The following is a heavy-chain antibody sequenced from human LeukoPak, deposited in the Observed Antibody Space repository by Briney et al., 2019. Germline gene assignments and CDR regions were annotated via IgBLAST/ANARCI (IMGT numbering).Heavy chain of an antibody. D-gene: IGHD2/OR15-2a*01. CDR3: ARHHPRNTVDF. J-gene: IGHJ4*02. Sequence: PSETLSLTCTVSGGSISSSSYSWGWIRQPPGKGLEWIGSIYYSGSTYYNPSLKSRVTISVDTSKNQFSLKLSSVTAADTAVYYCARHHPRNTVDFWGQGALVTVSS. CDR2: IYYSGST. V-gene: IGHV4-39*01. CDR1: GGSISSSSYS.